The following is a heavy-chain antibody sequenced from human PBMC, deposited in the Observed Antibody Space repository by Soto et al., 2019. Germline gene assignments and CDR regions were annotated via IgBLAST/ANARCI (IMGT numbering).Heavy chain of an antibody. CDR2: INAGSGNT. CDR1: GYTFSTYT. CDR3: ARDTETLGPRANDALDI. J-gene: IGHJ3*02. V-gene: IGHV1-3*01. Sequence: AASVKVSCKAAGYTFSTYTMNWVRQAPGQSLEWMGWINAGSGNTKYSQNFQGRVSITRDTSASTVYMELTGLKSEDTAVYYCARDTETLGPRANDALDIWGQGTMVTVSS. D-gene: IGHD3-3*02.